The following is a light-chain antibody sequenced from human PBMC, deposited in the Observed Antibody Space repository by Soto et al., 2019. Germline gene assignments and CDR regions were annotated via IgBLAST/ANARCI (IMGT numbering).Light chain of an antibody. CDR3: QQNYITPLT. Sequence: DVQLNQSPSPLSASVGDRVSISCRASRAITNHLNWYQQKPGKAPILLVYAASTLETGVPSRFNGSGSGTHFPRTMDNLHPEDVGTYLCQQNYITPLTVGGGTKVEI. CDR2: AAS. CDR1: RAITNH. V-gene: IGKV1-39*01. J-gene: IGKJ4*01.